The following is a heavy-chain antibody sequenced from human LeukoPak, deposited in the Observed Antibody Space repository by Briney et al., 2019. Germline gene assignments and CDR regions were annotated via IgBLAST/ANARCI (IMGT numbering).Heavy chain of an antibody. CDR1: GGSIFSYY. Sequence: SETLSLTCTVSGGSIFSYYWNWIRQPPGKGLEWIGYIYSNGITNYSPSLRSRGTIPIAKSKTQFSLRLRSVTAADTAIYYCARRAYYDSSGYYPTSGYFDLWGRGTLVTVSS. CDR2: IYSNGIT. CDR3: ARRAYYDSSGYYPTSGYFDL. V-gene: IGHV4-4*08. D-gene: IGHD3-22*01. J-gene: IGHJ2*01.